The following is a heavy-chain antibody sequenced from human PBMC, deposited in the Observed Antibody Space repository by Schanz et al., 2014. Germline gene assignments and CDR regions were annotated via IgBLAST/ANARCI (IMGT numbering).Heavy chain of an antibody. D-gene: IGHD3-10*01. CDR2: ISGSGGST. J-gene: IGHJ3*02. V-gene: IGHV3-23*04. CDR1: GFTLSSYG. CDR3: AKGRFGELSAFDI. Sequence: EVQLVESGGGLVQPGGSLRLSCAASGFTLSSYGMHWVRQAPGKGLEWVSAISGSGGSTYYADSVKGRFTISRDNSKNTLYLQMNSLRAEDTAVYYCAKGRFGELSAFDIWGQGTMVSGSS.